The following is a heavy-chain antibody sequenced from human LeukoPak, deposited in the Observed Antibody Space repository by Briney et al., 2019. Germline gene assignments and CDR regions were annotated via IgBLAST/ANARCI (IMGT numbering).Heavy chain of an antibody. Sequence: PGGSLRLSCAASGFTVSSNYMGWVRQAPGKGLEWVSIIYSSGSTYYADSVKGRFTISRDNSKNTLYLQMSSLRGEDTAVYYCARRYCSGGNCYYVPSWGQGTLVTVSS. CDR1: GFTVSSNY. V-gene: IGHV3-53*01. J-gene: IGHJ4*02. CDR3: ARRYCSGGNCYYVPS. CDR2: IYSSGST. D-gene: IGHD2-15*01.